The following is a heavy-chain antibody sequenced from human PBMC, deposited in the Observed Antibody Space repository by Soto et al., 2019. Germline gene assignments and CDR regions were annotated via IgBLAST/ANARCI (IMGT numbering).Heavy chain of an antibody. Sequence: QVQLVQSGAEVKKPGSSVKVSCKASGGTFSSYAFSWVRQAPGQGLEWMGGIMPMYGIGNYAEKFQCRVTITADESTSTAYMEMSSLRSEDTAIYYCARSFRTQYFHAMDVWGQGTTVTVS. CDR2: IMPMYGIG. J-gene: IGHJ6*02. V-gene: IGHV1-69*01. CDR3: ARSFRTQYFHAMDV. CDR1: GGTFSSYA.